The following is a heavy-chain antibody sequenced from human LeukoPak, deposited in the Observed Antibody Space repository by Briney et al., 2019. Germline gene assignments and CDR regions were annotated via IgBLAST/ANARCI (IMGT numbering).Heavy chain of an antibody. J-gene: IGHJ4*02. CDR3: AKGTCSGGSCYRFDY. CDR2: ISGSGGST. V-gene: IGHV3-23*01. CDR1: GFTFSSYA. D-gene: IGHD2-15*01. Sequence: GGSLRLSCAASGFTFSSYAMSWVRQAPGKGLEWVSAISGSGGSTYHADSVKGRFTISRDNSKNTLYLQMNSLRAEDTAVYYCAKGTCSGGSCYRFDYWGQGTLVTVSS.